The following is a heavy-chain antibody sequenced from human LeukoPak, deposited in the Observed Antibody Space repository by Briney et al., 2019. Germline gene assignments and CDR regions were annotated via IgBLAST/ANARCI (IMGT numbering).Heavy chain of an antibody. V-gene: IGHV3-48*04. CDR2: ISGRGGTI. CDR1: GFTFSDFS. Sequence: GGSLRLSCVASGFTFSDFSRNWVRQAPGKGLEWISYISGRGGTIYYADSVKGRFSISRDNAKRSLYLQGNSFRAEDTAVYFCARDRVVHTAKIGSFYYFYMDVWGKGPTVTVS. CDR3: ARDRVVHTAKIGSFYYFYMDV. D-gene: IGHD1-26*01. J-gene: IGHJ6*03.